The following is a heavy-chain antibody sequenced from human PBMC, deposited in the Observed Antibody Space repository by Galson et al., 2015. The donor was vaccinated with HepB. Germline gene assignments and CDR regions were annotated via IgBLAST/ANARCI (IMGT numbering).Heavy chain of an antibody. J-gene: IGHJ4*02. CDR3: AGDFPPYDSSGYYFTFDY. V-gene: IGHV1-46*01. D-gene: IGHD3-22*01. Sequence: SVKASCKASGYTFTSYYMHWVRQAPGQGLEWMGIINPSGGSTSYAQKFQGRVTMTRDTSTSTVYMELSSLRSEDTAVYYCAGDFPPYDSSGYYFTFDYWGQGTLVTVSS. CDR1: GYTFTSYY. CDR2: INPSGGST.